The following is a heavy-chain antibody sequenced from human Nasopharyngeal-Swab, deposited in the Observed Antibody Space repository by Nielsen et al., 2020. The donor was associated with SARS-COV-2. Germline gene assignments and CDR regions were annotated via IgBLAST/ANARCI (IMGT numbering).Heavy chain of an antibody. V-gene: IGHV3-11*01. J-gene: IGHJ6*02. CDR3: ARAGVATVTTWNYYYYYGMDV. D-gene: IGHD4-17*01. Sequence: GGSLRLSCAASGFTFSDYYMSWIRQAPGKGLEWASYISSSGSTIYYADSVKGRFTISRDNAKNSLYLQMNSLRAEDTAVYYCARAGVATVTTWNYYYYYGMDVWGQGTTVTVSS. CDR2: ISSSGSTI. CDR1: GFTFSDYY.